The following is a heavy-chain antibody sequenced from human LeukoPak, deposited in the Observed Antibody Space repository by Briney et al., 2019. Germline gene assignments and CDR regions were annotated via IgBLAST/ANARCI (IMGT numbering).Heavy chain of an antibody. V-gene: IGHV3-30*02. J-gene: IGHJ4*02. CDR3: AKDWDSISWIPVGILGL. CDR2: IPFDGRNK. CDR1: GFTFSSYG. D-gene: IGHD3-3*02. Sequence: GGSLGLSCAASGFTFSSYGIHWVRQAAGKGLEWVAFIPFDGRNKYYADSVKGRFTISRDNSKSMLYLQMDSLRTEDTAVYYCAKDWDSISWIPVGILGLWGQGTLVTVSS.